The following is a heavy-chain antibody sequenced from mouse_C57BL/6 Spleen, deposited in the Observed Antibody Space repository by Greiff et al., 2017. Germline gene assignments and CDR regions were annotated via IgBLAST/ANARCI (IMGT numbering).Heavy chain of an antibody. J-gene: IGHJ2*01. D-gene: IGHD2-2*01. CDR1: GFTFSDYY. CDR3: ARGSMVTTGYFDY. V-gene: IGHV5-16*01. Sequence: EVKVVESEGGLVQPGSSMKLSCTASGFTFSDYYMAWVRQVPEKGLEWVANINYDGSSTYYLDSLKSRFIISRDNAKNILYLQMSSLKSEDTATYYCARGSMVTTGYFDYWGQGTTLTVSS. CDR2: INYDGSST.